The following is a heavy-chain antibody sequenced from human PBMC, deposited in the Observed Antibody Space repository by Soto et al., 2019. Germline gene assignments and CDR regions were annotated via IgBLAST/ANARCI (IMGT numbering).Heavy chain of an antibody. J-gene: IGHJ4*02. Sequence: SETLSLTCAVSGGSISSGGYSWSWIRQPPGKGLEWIGYMYHSGSTYYNPSLKSRVTISIDRSKNQFSLKLSSVTAADTAVYYCPRGTDYWGQGILVPGSS. CDR3: PRGTDY. V-gene: IGHV4-30-2*01. CDR1: GGSISSGGYS. CDR2: MYHSGST.